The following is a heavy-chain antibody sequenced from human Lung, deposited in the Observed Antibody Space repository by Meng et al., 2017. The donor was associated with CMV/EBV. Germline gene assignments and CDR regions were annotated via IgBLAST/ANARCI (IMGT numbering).Heavy chain of an antibody. Sequence: SXXVSXKASGGTFSSYAISWVRQAPGQGLEWMGGIIPIFGTANYAQKFQGRVTITTDESTSTAYMELSSLRSEDTAVYYCARGPGIAVAGLFDYLGQGTLVTVSS. CDR3: ARGPGIAVAGLFDY. CDR1: GGTFSSYA. J-gene: IGHJ4*02. V-gene: IGHV1-69*05. D-gene: IGHD6-19*01. CDR2: IIPIFGTA.